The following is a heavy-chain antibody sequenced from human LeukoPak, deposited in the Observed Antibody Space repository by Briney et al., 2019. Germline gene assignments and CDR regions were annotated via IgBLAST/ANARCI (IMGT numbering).Heavy chain of an antibody. D-gene: IGHD3-10*01. Sequence: ASVKVSCKASGYTFIAYYIHWVRQAPGQYLEWMGWINPNNGGTNYSQKFQGRVTMTRDTSISTAYMELSRLRSDDTAVYYCARGGYYGSGSYDYWGQGTLVTVSS. J-gene: IGHJ4*02. V-gene: IGHV1-2*02. CDR1: GYTFIAYY. CDR2: INPNNGGT. CDR3: ARGGYYGSGSYDY.